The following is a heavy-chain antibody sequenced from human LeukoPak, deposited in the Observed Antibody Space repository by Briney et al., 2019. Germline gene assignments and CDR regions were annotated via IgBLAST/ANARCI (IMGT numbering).Heavy chain of an antibody. D-gene: IGHD2-2*01. Sequence: GGSLRLSCSACGFTFSTYTMHWVRQAPGKGLEYVSAFSSIGGTTYYADSVKGRFTISRDNSKNTLYLQMSSLRAEDTAVYYCVKGYCSGTSCYVWNYFDYWGQGTLVTVSS. CDR3: VKGYCSGTSCYVWNYFDY. CDR1: GFTFSTYT. J-gene: IGHJ4*02. V-gene: IGHV3-64D*06. CDR2: FSSIGGTT.